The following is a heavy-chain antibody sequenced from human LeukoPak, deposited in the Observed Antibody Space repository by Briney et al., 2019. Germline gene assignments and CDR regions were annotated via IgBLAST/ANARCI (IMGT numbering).Heavy chain of an antibody. V-gene: IGHV4-59*01. CDR1: GGSISSYY. J-gene: IGHJ4*02. CDR2: IYYSGST. CDR3: ARGRLATIAFDY. Sequence: SETLSLTCTVSGGSISSYYWSWIRQPPGKGLEWIGYIYYSGSTNYNPSLKSRVTISVDTSKNQFSLKLSSVTAADTAVYYCARGRLATIAFDYWGQGTLVTVSS. D-gene: IGHD5-24*01.